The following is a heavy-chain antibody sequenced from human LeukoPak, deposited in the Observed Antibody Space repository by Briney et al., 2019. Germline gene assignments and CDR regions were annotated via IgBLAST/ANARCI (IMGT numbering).Heavy chain of an antibody. Sequence: GGSLRLSCAASGFTASTNYMSWVRQAPGKGLEWVSVIYSGGSTYYADSVKGRFTFSRHDSRNTLYLQMNSLRTEDTAVYYCAKGGGWENPAFHIWGQGTMVTVAS. CDR1: GFTASTNY. CDR3: AKGGGWENPAFHI. J-gene: IGHJ3*02. V-gene: IGHV3-53*04. CDR2: IYSGGST. D-gene: IGHD1-26*01.